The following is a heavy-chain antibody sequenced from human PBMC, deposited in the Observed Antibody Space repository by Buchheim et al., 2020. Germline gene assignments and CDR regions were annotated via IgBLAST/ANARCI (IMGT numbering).Heavy chain of an antibody. J-gene: IGHJ4*02. D-gene: IGHD4-17*01. CDR1: GFTFRTYG. Sequence: VQLLESGGGVVQPGRSLRLSCAASGFTFRTYGMHWVRQAPGKGLEWVSLIWYDGSDQYYADSVKGRFTISRDNSKDTLFLQMNSLRAEDTAVYYCARGPWIRDTVTSLDYWGQGTL. V-gene: IGHV3-33*01. CDR2: IWYDGSDQ. CDR3: ARGPWIRDTVTSLDY.